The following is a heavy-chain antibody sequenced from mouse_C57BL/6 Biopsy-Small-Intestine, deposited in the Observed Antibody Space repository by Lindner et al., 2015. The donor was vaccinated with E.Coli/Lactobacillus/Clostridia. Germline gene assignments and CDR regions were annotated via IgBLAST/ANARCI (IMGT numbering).Heavy chain of an antibody. CDR1: GYTFTNYW. CDR2: IYPGGGYT. J-gene: IGHJ2*01. V-gene: IGHV1-63*01. CDR3: ARVDEYYFDY. Sequence: QESGAELVRPGTSVKMSCKASGYTFTNYWIGWAKQRPGHGLEWIGDIYPGGGYTNYNEKFKGKATLTADKSSSTAYMQFSSLTSEDSAIYYCARVDEYYFDYWGQGTTLTVSS.